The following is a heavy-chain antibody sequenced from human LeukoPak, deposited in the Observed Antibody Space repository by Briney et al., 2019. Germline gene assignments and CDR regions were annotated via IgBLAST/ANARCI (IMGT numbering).Heavy chain of an antibody. J-gene: IGHJ4*02. Sequence: GGSLRLSCAVSGFTFSSYAMSWVRQAPGKGLEWVSAISGSGGSTYYADSVKGRFTISRHNSKNTLYLQMNSLRAEDTAVYYCAYLGGYYFDYWGQGTLVTVSS. V-gene: IGHV3-23*01. CDR3: AYLGGYYFDY. CDR1: GFTFSSYA. CDR2: ISGSGGST.